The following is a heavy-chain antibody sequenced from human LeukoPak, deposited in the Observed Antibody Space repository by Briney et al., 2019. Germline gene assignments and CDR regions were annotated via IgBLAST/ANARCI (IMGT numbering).Heavy chain of an antibody. J-gene: IGHJ4*02. CDR1: GFTVSSNY. Sequence: PGGSLRLSCAASGFTVSSNYMSWVRQAPGKGLEWVSVIYSGGSTYYADSVKGRFTISRDNSKNTLYLQMNSLRAEDTAVYYCARDERYSSGHRDYWGQGTLDTVSS. V-gene: IGHV3-53*01. CDR3: ARDERYSSGHRDY. CDR2: IYSGGST. D-gene: IGHD6-19*01.